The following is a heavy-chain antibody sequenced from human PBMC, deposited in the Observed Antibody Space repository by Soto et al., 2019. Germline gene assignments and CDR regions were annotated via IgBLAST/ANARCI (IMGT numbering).Heavy chain of an antibody. Sequence: GGSLRLSCAASGFTFSSYAMSWVRQAPGKGLEWVSAISGSGGSTYYADSVKGRFTISRDNSKNPLYLQMNSLRAEDTAVYYCAKSNTAMVTGYFDYWGQGTLVTVSS. CDR2: ISGSGGST. J-gene: IGHJ4*02. CDR3: AKSNTAMVTGYFDY. V-gene: IGHV3-23*01. CDR1: GFTFSSYA. D-gene: IGHD5-18*01.